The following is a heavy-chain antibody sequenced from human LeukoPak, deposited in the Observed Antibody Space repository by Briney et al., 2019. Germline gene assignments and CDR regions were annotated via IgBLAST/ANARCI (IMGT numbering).Heavy chain of an antibody. V-gene: IGHV1-2*02. Sequence: ASVKVSCKASGYTFTGYYMHWLRQAPGQGLEWMGWINPNSGGTNYAQKFQGRVTMTRDTSISTAYMELSRPSSDDTAVYYCATAYSSGWYYFDYWGQGTLVTVSS. CDR3: ATAYSSGWYYFDY. D-gene: IGHD6-19*01. CDR2: INPNSGGT. J-gene: IGHJ4*02. CDR1: GYTFTGYY.